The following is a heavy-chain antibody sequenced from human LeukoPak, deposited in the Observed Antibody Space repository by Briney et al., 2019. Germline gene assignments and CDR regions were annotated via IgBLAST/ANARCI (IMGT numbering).Heavy chain of an antibody. D-gene: IGHD6-25*01. CDR1: GFTFDDYT. J-gene: IGHJ4*02. CDR3: TKAQGGSGTIDY. Sequence: SLKISCAASGFTFDDYTMHWVRQAPGKGLEWVSGVNWNSGRIGYADSVKGRFTISRDNAKESLYLQMNSLRAEDTALYYCTKAQGGSGTIDYWGQGTLVTVSS. CDR2: VNWNSGRI. V-gene: IGHV3-9*01.